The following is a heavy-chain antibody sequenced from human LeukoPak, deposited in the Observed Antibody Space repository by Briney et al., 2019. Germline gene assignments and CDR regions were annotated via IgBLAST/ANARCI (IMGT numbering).Heavy chain of an antibody. D-gene: IGHD1-1*01. V-gene: IGHV1-69*04. Sequence: SAKVSCKASGGTFSSYAISWVRQAPGQGLEWMGRIIPILGIANYAQKFQGRVTITADKSTSTAYMELSSLRSEDTAVYYCARDPFYLYRVQLERSDAFDIWGQGTMVTVSS. CDR2: IIPILGIA. J-gene: IGHJ3*02. CDR1: GGTFSSYA. CDR3: ARDPFYLYRVQLERSDAFDI.